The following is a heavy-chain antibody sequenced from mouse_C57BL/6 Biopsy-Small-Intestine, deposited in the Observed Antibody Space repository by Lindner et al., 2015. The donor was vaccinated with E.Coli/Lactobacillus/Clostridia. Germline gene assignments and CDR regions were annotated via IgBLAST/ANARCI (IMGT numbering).Heavy chain of an antibody. Sequence: VQLQESGGGLVKPGGSLKLSCAASGFTFSSYAMSWVRQTPEKRLEWVATISDGGSYTYYPDNAKGRFTISRDNAKNNLYLQMSHLKTEDTAMYYCARETGTGFDYWGQGTTLTVSS. V-gene: IGHV5-4*01. J-gene: IGHJ2*01. CDR1: GFTFSSYA. CDR3: ARETGTGFDY. CDR2: ISDGGSYT. D-gene: IGHD4-1*01.